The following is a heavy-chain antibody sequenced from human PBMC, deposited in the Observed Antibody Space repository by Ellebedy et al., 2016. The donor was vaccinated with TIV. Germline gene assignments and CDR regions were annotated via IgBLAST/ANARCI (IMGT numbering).Heavy chain of an antibody. CDR3: ARENTMVRGVINPMDV. D-gene: IGHD3-10*01. J-gene: IGHJ6*02. CDR2: TSYRSKWYN. CDR1: GDSVSGNSAA. Sequence: LRLSXAISGDSVSGNSAAWSWIRQSPSRGLEWLGKTSYRSKWYNDSAVSVKSRITINPDTSKNQFSLQLNSVTPEDTAVYYCARENTMVRGVINPMDVWGQGTTVTVSS. V-gene: IGHV6-1*01.